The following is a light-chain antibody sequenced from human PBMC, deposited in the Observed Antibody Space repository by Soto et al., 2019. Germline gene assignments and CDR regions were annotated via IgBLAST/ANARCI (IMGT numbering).Light chain of an antibody. CDR3: QTWGTGIQV. CDR2: LSSDGSH. J-gene: IGLJ2*01. CDR1: SGHSSYS. Sequence: QAVVTQSPSASASLGASVKLTCTVSSGHSSYSIAWHQQQPQKGPRFLMNLSSDGSHTKGDGIPDRFSGSSSGAERYLTISSLQSEDEADYYCQTWGTGIQVFGGGTKVTVL. V-gene: IGLV4-69*01.